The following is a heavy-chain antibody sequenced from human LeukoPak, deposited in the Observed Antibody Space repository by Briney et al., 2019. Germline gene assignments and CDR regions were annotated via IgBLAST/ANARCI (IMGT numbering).Heavy chain of an antibody. D-gene: IGHD3-22*01. J-gene: IGHJ6*03. V-gene: IGHV3-21*01. CDR3: ARSYYYDSSGYPLYYYYYYMDV. CDR1: GLPFSSYS. Sequence: GGPLTLSCAASGLPFSSYSVQWVRQATGRGLEEVSSINSSSSYIHYTHSVKGRFPISRDNAKNSLYLQMNSLRAEDTAVYYCARSYYYDSSGYPLYYYYYYMDVWGKGTTVTVSS. CDR2: INSSSSYI.